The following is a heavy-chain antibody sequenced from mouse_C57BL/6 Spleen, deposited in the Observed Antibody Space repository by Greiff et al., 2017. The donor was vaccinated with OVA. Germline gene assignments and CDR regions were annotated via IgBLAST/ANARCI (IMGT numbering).Heavy chain of an antibody. V-gene: IGHV1-22*01. D-gene: IGHD1-1*01. CDR1: GYTFTDYN. CDR2: INPNNGGT. J-gene: IGHJ4*01. Sequence: VQLKESGPELVKPGASVKMSCKASGYTFTDYNMHWVKQSHGKSLEWIGYINPNNGGTSYNQKFKGKATLTVNKSSSTAYMELRSLTSEDSAVYYCARGHYYGSSYGGPMDYWGQGTSVTVSS. CDR3: ARGHYYGSSYGGPMDY.